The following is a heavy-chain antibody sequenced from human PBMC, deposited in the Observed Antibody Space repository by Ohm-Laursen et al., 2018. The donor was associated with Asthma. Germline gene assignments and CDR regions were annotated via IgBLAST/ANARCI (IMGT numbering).Heavy chain of an antibody. D-gene: IGHD6-19*01. CDR2: IIPIFGTA. V-gene: IGHV1-69*01. CDR3: ARDLSSGWYGYYFDY. CDR1: GGTFSSYA. J-gene: IGHJ4*02. Sequence: SSVKVSCKASGGTFSSYAISWVRQAPGQGLEWMGGIIPIFGTANYAQKFQGRVTITADESTSTAYMELSSLRSEDTAVYYCARDLSSGWYGYYFDYWGQGTLVTVSS.